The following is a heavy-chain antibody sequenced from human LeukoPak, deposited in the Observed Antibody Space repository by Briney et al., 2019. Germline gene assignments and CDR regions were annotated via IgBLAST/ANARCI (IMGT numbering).Heavy chain of an antibody. CDR1: GYSISSGYY. CDR3: ARGVGAYYMDV. CDR2: IYHSGST. V-gene: IGHV4-38-2*02. Sequence: SETLSLTCTVSGYSISSGYYWGWIRQPPGKGLEWIGSIYHSGSTYYNPSLKSRVTISVDTSKNQFSLKLSSVTAADTAVYYCARGVGAYYMDVWGKGTTVTISS. J-gene: IGHJ6*03. D-gene: IGHD1-26*01.